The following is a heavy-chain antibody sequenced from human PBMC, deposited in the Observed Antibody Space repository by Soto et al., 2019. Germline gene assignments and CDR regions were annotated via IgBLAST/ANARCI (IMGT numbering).Heavy chain of an antibody. CDR3: ANPSQGALCCYGMDV. D-gene: IGHD2-21*01. J-gene: IGHJ6*02. V-gene: IGHV3-23*01. CDR2: ISGSGGST. CDR1: EFTFSSYA. Sequence: EVQLLESGGGLVQPGGSLRLSCAASEFTFSSYAMSWVRQSSGKGLEWVSGISGSGGSTYYAASVKGRFTISRDNSKSMVYVQLNSLRAEDTAVYYGANPSQGALCCYGMDVWGQGTTVTVSS.